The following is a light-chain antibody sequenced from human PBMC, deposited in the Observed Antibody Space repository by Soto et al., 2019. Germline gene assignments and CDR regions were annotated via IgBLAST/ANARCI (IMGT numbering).Light chain of an antibody. CDR1: SSDVGKYNL. CDR3: CSYAGSSPVV. Sequence: QSALTQTASVSGSRGQSITISCTGTSSDVGKYNLVSWYQQYPGTAPKLMIYEDIKRPSGVSHRFSGSKSGNTASLTISGLQAEDEATYYCCSYAGSSPVVFGGGTKLTVL. J-gene: IGLJ2*01. CDR2: EDI. V-gene: IGLV2-23*01.